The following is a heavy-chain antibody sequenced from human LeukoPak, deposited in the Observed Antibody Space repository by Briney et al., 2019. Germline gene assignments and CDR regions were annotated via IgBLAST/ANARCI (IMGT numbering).Heavy chain of an antibody. D-gene: IGHD6-19*01. CDR3: ARVISSGWGYYFDY. V-gene: IGHV4-39*07. CDR2: IYYSGST. J-gene: IGHJ4*02. Sequence: SETLSLTCTVSGGSISSSSYYWGWIRQPPGKGLEWIGSIYYSGSTYYNPSLKSRVTMSVDTSKNQFSLKLSSVTAADTAVYYCARVISSGWGYYFDYWGQGTLVTVSS. CDR1: GGSISSSSYY.